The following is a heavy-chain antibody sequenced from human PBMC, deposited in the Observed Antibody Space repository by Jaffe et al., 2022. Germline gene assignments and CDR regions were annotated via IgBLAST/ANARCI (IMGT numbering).Heavy chain of an antibody. Sequence: EVQLVESGGGLVQPGQSLRLSCTASGFTFGDHALSWVRQAPGKGLEWVSFIRSKPYGGTIQYAASVKDRFIISRDDSKSIAYLQMNGLKTEDTAVYYCTRARGMVRGLSRYYYMDVWGKGTTVTVSS. CDR1: GFTFGDHA. V-gene: IGHV3-49*04. J-gene: IGHJ6*03. CDR2: IRSKPYGGTI. D-gene: IGHD3-10*01. CDR3: TRARGMVRGLSRYYYMDV.